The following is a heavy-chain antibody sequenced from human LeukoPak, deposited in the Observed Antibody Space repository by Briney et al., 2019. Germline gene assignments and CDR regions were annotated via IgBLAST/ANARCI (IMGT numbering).Heavy chain of an antibody. CDR2: ISSSSYI. CDR1: GFTFSSYS. D-gene: IGHD3-10*01. J-gene: IGHJ4*02. Sequence: GGSLRLSCAASGFTFSSYSMNWVRQAPGKGLEWVSSISSSSYIYYADSVKGRFTISRDNAKNSLYLQMNSLRAEDTAVYYCARAGPTMVRGVGYDYWGQGTLVTVSS. V-gene: IGHV3-21*01. CDR3: ARAGPTMVRGVGYDY.